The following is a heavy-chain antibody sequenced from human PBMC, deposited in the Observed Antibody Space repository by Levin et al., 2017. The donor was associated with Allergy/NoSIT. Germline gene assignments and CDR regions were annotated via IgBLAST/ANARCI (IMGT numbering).Heavy chain of an antibody. V-gene: IGHV1-69*06. D-gene: IGHD3-10*01. CDR3: ARSLWFRDIDWFDP. CDR1: GGTFSSYA. Sequence: SVKVSCKASGGTFSSYAISWVRQAPGQGLEWMGGIIPIFGTANYAQKFQGRVTITADKSTSTAYMELSSLRSEDTAVYYCARSLWFRDIDWFDPWGQGTLVTVSS. J-gene: IGHJ5*02. CDR2: IIPIFGTA.